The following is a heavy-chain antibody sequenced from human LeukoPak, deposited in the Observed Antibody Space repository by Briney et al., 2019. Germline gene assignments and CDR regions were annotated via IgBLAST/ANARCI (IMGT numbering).Heavy chain of an antibody. Sequence: GGSLRLSCAVSGFSVSDNYMTWVRQAPGKGLECVSVLFGGGDTYYGDSVKGRFAISRDNSKNTVYLQMKSLRAEDTAVYYCARGQRTSVTLYYFDFWGPGTLVSVSS. CDR1: GFSVSDNY. J-gene: IGHJ4*02. D-gene: IGHD4-17*01. CDR2: LFGGGDT. V-gene: IGHV3-66*01. CDR3: ARGQRTSVTLYYFDF.